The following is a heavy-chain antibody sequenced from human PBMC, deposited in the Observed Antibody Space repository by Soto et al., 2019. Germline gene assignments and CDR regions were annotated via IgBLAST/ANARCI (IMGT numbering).Heavy chain of an antibody. CDR2: ISSSSSYI. J-gene: IGHJ6*02. CDR1: GFTFSSYS. CDR3: ERDIVVVQAYYGMDV. Sequence: GGSLRRSCAASGFTFSSYSMNCVRHAPGKGLEWVSSISSSSSYIYYADSVKGRFTISRDNARNSLYLQMNSLRAEDTAVYYCERDIVVVQAYYGMDVWGQGTTVTVSS. V-gene: IGHV3-21*01. D-gene: IGHD2-2*01.